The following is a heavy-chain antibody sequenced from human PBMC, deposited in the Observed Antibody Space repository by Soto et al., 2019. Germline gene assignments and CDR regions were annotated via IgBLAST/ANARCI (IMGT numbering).Heavy chain of an antibody. D-gene: IGHD5-12*01. CDR1: GYSFTTYW. V-gene: IGHV5-51*01. CDR2: IYPGDSDI. Sequence: GESLKLSGKGSGYSFTTYWVGWVRQMPGKGLEWMGIIYPGDSDIRYSPSFQGQVTISADKSISTAYLQWSSLKASDTAMYYCARHRRGDDFGYFDHRGQGTLVTVSS. CDR3: ARHRRGDDFGYFDH. J-gene: IGHJ4*02.